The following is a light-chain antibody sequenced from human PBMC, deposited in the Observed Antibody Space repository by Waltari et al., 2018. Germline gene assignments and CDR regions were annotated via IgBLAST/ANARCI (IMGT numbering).Light chain of an antibody. Sequence: QSALTQPRSVSGSPGQSVTISCTGTSSDVGANNFVSWYQHHPDKAPKLIIYDINKSPSGVPDRFAGSKSGNTASLTISGLQAEDEADDYCCSGVGRNIYWVFGGGTKLTVL. CDR1: SSDVGANNF. V-gene: IGLV2-11*01. J-gene: IGLJ3*02. CDR2: DIN. CDR3: CSGVGRNIYWV.